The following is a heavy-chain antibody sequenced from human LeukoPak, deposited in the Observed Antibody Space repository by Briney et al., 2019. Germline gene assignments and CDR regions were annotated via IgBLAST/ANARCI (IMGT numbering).Heavy chain of an antibody. CDR1: GNTFSDYY. J-gene: IGHJ1*01. Sequence: GASVKISCKASGNTFSDYYMHWVQQAPGKGLEWMGRVDPEDGETRYAEKFQGRVTISADTSTDTAYMELSNLRSEDTAVYYCARALNIDSSGYYYAEYFQHWGQGTLVTVSS. V-gene: IGHV1-69-2*01. CDR3: ARALNIDSSGYYYAEYFQH. CDR2: VDPEDGET. D-gene: IGHD3-22*01.